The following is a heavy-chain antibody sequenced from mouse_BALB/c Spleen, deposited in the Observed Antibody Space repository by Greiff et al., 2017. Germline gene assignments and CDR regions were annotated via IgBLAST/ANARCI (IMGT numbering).Heavy chain of an antibody. V-gene: IGHV1-4*01. CDR1: GYTFTSYT. CDR3: AQLGEGYFDV. Sequence: QVQLKQSGAELARPGASVKMSCKASGYTFTSYTMHWVKQRPGQGLEWIGYINPSSGYTNYNQKFKDKATLTADKSSSTAYMQLSSLTSEDSAVYYCAQLGEGYFDVWGAGTTVTVSS. CDR2: INPSSGYT. D-gene: IGHD4-1*02. J-gene: IGHJ1*01.